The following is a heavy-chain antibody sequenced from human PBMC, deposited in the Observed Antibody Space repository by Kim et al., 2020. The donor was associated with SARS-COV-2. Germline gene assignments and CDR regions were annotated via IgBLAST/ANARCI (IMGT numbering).Heavy chain of an antibody. CDR2: INTNTGNP. CDR3: ARVTRDSGSYYPFDY. J-gene: IGHJ4*02. D-gene: IGHD3-10*01. Sequence: ASVKVSCKASGYTFSNYAINWVRQAPGQGLECMGWINTNTGNPTYVQGFTGRFVFSLDTSVSTAYLQISSLKAEDTAVYYCARVTRDSGSYYPFDYWGQG. CDR1: GYTFSNYA. V-gene: IGHV7-4-1*02.